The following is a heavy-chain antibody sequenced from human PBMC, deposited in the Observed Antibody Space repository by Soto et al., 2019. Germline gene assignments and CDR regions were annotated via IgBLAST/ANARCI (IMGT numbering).Heavy chain of an antibody. J-gene: IGHJ5*02. Sequence: GGSLRLSCAASGFTFSSYEMNWVRQAPGKGLEWVSYISSSGSTIYYADPVKGRFTISRDNAKNSLYLQMNSLRAEDTAVYYCASSDYVGWFDPWGQGTLVTVSS. D-gene: IGHD4-17*01. V-gene: IGHV3-48*03. CDR3: ASSDYVGWFDP. CDR1: GFTFSSYE. CDR2: ISSSGSTI.